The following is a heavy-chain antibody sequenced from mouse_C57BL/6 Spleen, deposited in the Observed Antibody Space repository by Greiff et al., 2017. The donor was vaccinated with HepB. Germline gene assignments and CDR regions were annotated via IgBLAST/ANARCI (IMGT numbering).Heavy chain of an antibody. D-gene: IGHD4-1*01. V-gene: IGHV5-17*01. CDR1: GFTFSDYG. J-gene: IGHJ2*01. CDR2: ISSGSSTI. CDR3: ASLGHFDY. Sequence: EVNLVESGGGLVKPGGSLKLSCAASGFTFSDYGMHWVRQAPEKGLEWVAYISSGSSTIYYADTVKGRFTISRDNAKNTLFLQMTSLRSEDTAMYYCASLGHFDYWGQGTTLTVSS.